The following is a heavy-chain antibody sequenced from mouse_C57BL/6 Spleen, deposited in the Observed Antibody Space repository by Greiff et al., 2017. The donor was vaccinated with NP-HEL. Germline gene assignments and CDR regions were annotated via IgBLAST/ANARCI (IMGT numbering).Heavy chain of an antibody. CDR2: IYPGDGDT. V-gene: IGHV1-82*01. J-gene: IGHJ4*01. CDR1: GYAFSSSW. D-gene: IGHD1-1*01. CDR3: ARRTTVVEGYAMDY. Sequence: VQLQQSGPELVKPGASVKISCKASGYAFSSSWMNWVKQRPGKGLEWIGRIYPGDGDTNYNGKFKGKATLTADKSSSTAYMQLSSLTSEDSAVYFCARRTTVVEGYAMDYWGQGTSVTVSS.